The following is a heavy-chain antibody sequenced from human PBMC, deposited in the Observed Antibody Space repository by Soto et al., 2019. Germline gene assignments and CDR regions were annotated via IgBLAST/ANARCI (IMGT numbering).Heavy chain of an antibody. Sequence: QVQLQESGPGLVKPSQTLTLTCSVSGGSIDTGGFYWSWARQLPGKGLQWVGDFYYTGAAYYNPALKSRVFISLDTSANQFSLSLTSLTAADTAVYYCASGTFNDISFDSWGQGRLVTVSS. V-gene: IGHV4-31*03. CDR3: ASGTFNDISFDS. CDR2: FYYTGAA. CDR1: GGSIDTGGFY. D-gene: IGHD2-21*01. J-gene: IGHJ4*02.